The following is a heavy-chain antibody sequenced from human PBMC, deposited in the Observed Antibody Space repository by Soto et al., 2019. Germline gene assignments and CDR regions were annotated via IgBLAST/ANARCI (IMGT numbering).Heavy chain of an antibody. D-gene: IGHD5-12*01. Sequence: SVKVSCKASGGSFINFGISWVRQAPGQGLEWMGGIIPIFGTANYAQKFQGRVTITADESTSTAYMELSSLRSEDTAVYYCARALYSGYDQLTFDYWGQGTLVTVSS. CDR1: GGSFINFG. V-gene: IGHV1-69*13. CDR3: ARALYSGYDQLTFDY. CDR2: IIPIFGTA. J-gene: IGHJ4*02.